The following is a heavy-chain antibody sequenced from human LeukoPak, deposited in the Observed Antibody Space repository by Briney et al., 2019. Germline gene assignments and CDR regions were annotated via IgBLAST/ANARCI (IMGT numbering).Heavy chain of an antibody. D-gene: IGHD2-15*01. Sequence: PGRSLRLSCAASGFTFSSYAMHWVRQAPGKGLEWVAVISYDGSNKYYADSVKGRFTISRDNSKNTLYLQMNSLRAEDTAVYYCARDSSRIHYAFDIWGQGTMVTVSS. CDR1: GFTFSSYA. V-gene: IGHV3-30-3*01. CDR3: ARDSSRIHYAFDI. CDR2: ISYDGSNK. J-gene: IGHJ3*02.